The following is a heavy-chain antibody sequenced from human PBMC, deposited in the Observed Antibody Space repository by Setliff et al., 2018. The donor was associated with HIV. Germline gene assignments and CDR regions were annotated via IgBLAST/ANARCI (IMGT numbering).Heavy chain of an antibody. CDR1: GGSFSGYY. D-gene: IGHD3-22*01. CDR2: INHCGST. CDR3: ARLPSGYHYDSSDYYGYFFDY. Sequence: LSLTCAVYGGSFSGYYWSWVRQPPGKGLEWIGEINHCGSTNYSPSLKSRVTISVDSSKNQFSLKLTSVTAADTAVYYCARLPSGYHYDSSDYYGYFFDYWGQGTLVTVSS. J-gene: IGHJ4*02. V-gene: IGHV4-34*01.